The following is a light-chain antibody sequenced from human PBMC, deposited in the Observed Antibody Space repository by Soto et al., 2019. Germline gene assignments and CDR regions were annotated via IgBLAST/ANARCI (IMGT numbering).Light chain of an antibody. CDR2: AAS. V-gene: IGKV1-39*01. CDR3: QQSYSTPRVT. Sequence: DIQMTQSPSSLSASVGDRVTITCRASQSISSYLNWYQQNPGKAPKLLIYAASSLQSWVPSRFSGSGSGTDFTLTISSLQPEDFATYYCQQSYSTPRVTFGPGTKVDIK. CDR1: QSISSY. J-gene: IGKJ3*01.